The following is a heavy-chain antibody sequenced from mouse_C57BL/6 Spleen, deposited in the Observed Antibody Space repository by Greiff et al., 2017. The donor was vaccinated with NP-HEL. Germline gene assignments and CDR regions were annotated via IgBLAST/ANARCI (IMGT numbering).Heavy chain of an antibody. CDR1: GYTFTSYD. CDR2: IYPRDGST. J-gene: IGHJ4*01. Sequence: VQLQQSGPELVKPGASVKLSCKASGYTFTSYDINWVKQRPGQGLEWIGWIYPRDGSTKYNEKFKGKATLTVDTSSSTAYMELHSLTSEDSAVYFWAGVPYYYGSTHYYAMDYWGQGTSVTVSS. D-gene: IGHD1-1*01. CDR3: AGVPYYYGSTHYYAMDY. V-gene: IGHV1-85*01.